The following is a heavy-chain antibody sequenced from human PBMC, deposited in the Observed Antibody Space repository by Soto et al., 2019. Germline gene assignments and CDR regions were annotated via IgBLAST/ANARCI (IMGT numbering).Heavy chain of an antibody. J-gene: IGHJ6*02. Sequence: PSETLSLTCAVDGGSFSGYYWTWIRQNPGTGLEWIGEINHSGSTNYNPSLKSRVTISVDTSKNQFSLKLTSVTAADTAVYYCARRYCISTSCYVPMVDGMDVWGQGTTVTVSS. V-gene: IGHV4-34*01. CDR3: ARRYCISTSCYVPMVDGMDV. CDR1: GGSFSGYY. D-gene: IGHD2-2*01. CDR2: INHSGST.